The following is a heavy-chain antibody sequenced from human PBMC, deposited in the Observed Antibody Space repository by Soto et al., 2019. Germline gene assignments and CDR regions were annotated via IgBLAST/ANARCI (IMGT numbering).Heavy chain of an antibody. J-gene: IGHJ4*02. Sequence: QVHLVESGGGVVQPGGSLRLSCAASGFTFSSYVIHWVRQAPGKGLEWVAIIWFDGSNKYYADSVKGRFSISRDNSKNTLCLQMDSLRAEDTAVYYCARGQLPAATTYFDFWGQGTLVIVSS. CDR1: GFTFSSYV. D-gene: IGHD2-15*01. CDR3: ARGQLPAATTYFDF. V-gene: IGHV3-33*01. CDR2: IWFDGSNK.